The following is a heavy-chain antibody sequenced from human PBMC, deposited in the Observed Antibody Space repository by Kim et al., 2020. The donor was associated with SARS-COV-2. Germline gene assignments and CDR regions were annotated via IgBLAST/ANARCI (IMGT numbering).Heavy chain of an antibody. Sequence: ADAVKGRFTISRDNAKNSLYLQMNSLRDEDTAVYYCAARGYSGYDTLFDYWGQGTLVTVSS. D-gene: IGHD5-12*01. J-gene: IGHJ4*02. CDR3: AARGYSGYDTLFDY. V-gene: IGHV3-48*02.